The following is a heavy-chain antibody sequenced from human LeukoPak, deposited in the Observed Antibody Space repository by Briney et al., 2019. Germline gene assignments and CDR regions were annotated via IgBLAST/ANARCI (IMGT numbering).Heavy chain of an antibody. D-gene: IGHD6-13*01. V-gene: IGHV4-39*07. CDR3: ARDGGSWYGSNWFDP. J-gene: IGHJ5*02. CDR1: GGSISSSSYY. Sequence: SETLSLTCTVSGGSISSSSYYWGWIRQPPGKGLEWIGSIYYSGSTYYNPSLKSRVTISVDTSKNQFSLKLSSVTAADTAVYYCARDGGSWYGSNWFDPWGQGTLVTVSS. CDR2: IYYSGST.